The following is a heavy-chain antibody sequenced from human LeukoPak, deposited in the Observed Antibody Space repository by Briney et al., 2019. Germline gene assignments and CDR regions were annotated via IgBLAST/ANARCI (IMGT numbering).Heavy chain of an antibody. J-gene: IGHJ4*02. Sequence: PGGSLRLSCAASGFTFSRYSMNWVRQAPGKELECVSYISSNSITIYYADSVKGRFTISRDNAKNSLYLQMNSLRAEDTAVYYCARGDGDYGTPFFDNWGQGNLVTVSS. CDR1: GFTFSRYS. D-gene: IGHD4-17*01. CDR3: ARGDGDYGTPFFDN. CDR2: ISSNSITI. V-gene: IGHV3-48*04.